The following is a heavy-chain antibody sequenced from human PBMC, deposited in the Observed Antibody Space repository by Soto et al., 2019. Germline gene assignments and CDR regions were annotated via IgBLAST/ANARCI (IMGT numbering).Heavy chain of an antibody. J-gene: IGHJ6*02. V-gene: IGHV3-30*18. Sequence: GGSLRLSCAASGFTFSSYGMHWVRQAPGKGLEWVAVISYDGSNKYYADSVKGRFTISRDNSKNTLYLQMNSLRAEDTAVYYCAKEFRISAPPYYYYYGMDVWGQGTTVTVSS. CDR1: GFTFSSYG. D-gene: IGHD3-10*01. CDR3: AKEFRISAPPYYYYYGMDV. CDR2: ISYDGSNK.